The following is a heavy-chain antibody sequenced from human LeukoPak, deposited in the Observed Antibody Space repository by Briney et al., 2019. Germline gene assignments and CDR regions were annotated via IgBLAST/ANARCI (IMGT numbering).Heavy chain of an antibody. D-gene: IGHD7-27*01. CDR3: AKDGGLWVSAHWGDS. Sequence: AGGSLRLSCAASGFTFSSYTMSWVRQAPGKGLEWVSTITTSDGNTYYADSVKGRVTVARDNCKNTLFLQMNSLRAEDTAAYYCAKDGGLWVSAHWGDSWGRGTLVTVSS. V-gene: IGHV3-23*01. J-gene: IGHJ4*02. CDR1: GFTFSSYT. CDR2: ITTSDGNT.